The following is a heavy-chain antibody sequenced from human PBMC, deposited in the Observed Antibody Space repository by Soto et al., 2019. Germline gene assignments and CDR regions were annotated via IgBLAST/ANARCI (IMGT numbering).Heavy chain of an antibody. Sequence: SVKVSCKASGFDFGSFGLPFLRPPLCLCLAWLGWIVVVSCSTNYARQFPGLFAISRDMSSSTAYLDLYDLKSDDTAVYFCSADHPHMAMGWPVWGQGTTVTVSS. V-gene: IGHV1-58*01. CDR3: SADHPHMAMGWPV. CDR1: GFDFGSFG. J-gene: IGHJ6*02. D-gene: IGHD1-26*01. CDR2: IVVVSCST.